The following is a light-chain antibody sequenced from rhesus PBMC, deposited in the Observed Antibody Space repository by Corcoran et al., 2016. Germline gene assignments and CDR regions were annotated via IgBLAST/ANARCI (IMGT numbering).Light chain of an antibody. V-gene: IGKV1-22*01. CDR1: QGISSW. CDR2: KAS. Sequence: DIQMTQSPSSLSASVGDTVTITCRASQGISSWLAWYQQKPGKAPKLLFYKASSLQSGVPSRFSGSGSGTDFTLTISSLQSEDFATYFCQQYNSRPWTFGQGTKVEIK. J-gene: IGKJ1*01. CDR3: QQYNSRPWT.